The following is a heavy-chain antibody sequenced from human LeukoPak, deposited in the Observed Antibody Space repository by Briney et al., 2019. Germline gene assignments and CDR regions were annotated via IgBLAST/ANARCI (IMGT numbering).Heavy chain of an antibody. D-gene: IGHD5-24*01. V-gene: IGHV4-59*12. J-gene: IGHJ3*02. CDR3: ARFERWLQFGGAFDI. CDR2: IYYSGST. CDR1: GGSISSYY. Sequence: SETLSLTCTVSGGSISSYYWSWIRQPPGKGLEWIGYIYYSGSTYYNPSLKSRVTISVDTSKNQFSLKLSSVTAADTAVYYCARFERWLQFGGAFDIWGQGTMVTVSS.